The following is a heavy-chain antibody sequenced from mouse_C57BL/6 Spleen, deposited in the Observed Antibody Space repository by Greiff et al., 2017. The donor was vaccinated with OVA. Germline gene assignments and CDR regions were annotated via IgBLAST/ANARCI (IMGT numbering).Heavy chain of an antibody. V-gene: IGHV1-85*01. J-gene: IGHJ4*01. D-gene: IGHD5-1-1*01. Sequence: VQLVESGPELVKPGASVKLSCKASGYTFTSYDINWVKQRPGQGLEWIGWIYPRDGSTKYNEKFKGKATLTVDTSSSTAYMELHSLTSEDSAVYFCARDTSPYAMDYWGQGTSVTVSS. CDR1: GYTFTSYD. CDR3: ARDTSPYAMDY. CDR2: IYPRDGST.